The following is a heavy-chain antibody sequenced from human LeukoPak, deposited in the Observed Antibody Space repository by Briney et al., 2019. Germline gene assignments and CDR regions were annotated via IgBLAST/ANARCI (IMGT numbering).Heavy chain of an antibody. CDR3: ARGNYGDYGVDY. CDR2: IYYSGST. Sequence: SETLSLTCTVSGGSINSSNHYWGWIRQPPGKGLEWIGSIYYSGSTYYNPSLKSRVTISVDTSKNQFSLKLSSVTAADTAVYYCARGNYGDYGVDYWGQGTLVTVSS. D-gene: IGHD4-17*01. CDR1: GGSINSSNHY. V-gene: IGHV4-39*07. J-gene: IGHJ4*02.